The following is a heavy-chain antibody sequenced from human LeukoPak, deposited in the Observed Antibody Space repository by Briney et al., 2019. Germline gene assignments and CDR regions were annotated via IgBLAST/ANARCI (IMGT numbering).Heavy chain of an antibody. J-gene: IGHJ2*01. Sequence: PGGSLRRSCAASGFTVNSNYMNWVRQAPGKGLEWVTDIYGADKTQYAGPVKGRFTISRDKSKNTLYLQMNSLRVEDTAVYYCARARYLDLWGRGTLVIVSS. CDR3: ARARYLDL. CDR2: IYGADKT. V-gene: IGHV3-53*01. CDR1: GFTVNSNY.